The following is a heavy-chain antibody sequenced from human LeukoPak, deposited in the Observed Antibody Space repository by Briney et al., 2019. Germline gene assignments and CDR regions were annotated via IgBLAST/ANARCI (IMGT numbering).Heavy chain of an antibody. CDR3: ARSKGLGYCSSTSCHYYYYYGMDV. CDR1: GFTFSSYG. J-gene: IGHJ6*04. CDR2: IWYDGSNK. Sequence: PGGSLRLSCAASGFTFSSYGMHWVRQAPGKGLEWVADIWYDGSNKYYADSVKGRFTISRDNSKNTLYLQMNSLRAEDTAVYYCARSKGLGYCSSTSCHYYYYYGMDVWGKGTTVTVSS. D-gene: IGHD2-2*01. V-gene: IGHV3-33*01.